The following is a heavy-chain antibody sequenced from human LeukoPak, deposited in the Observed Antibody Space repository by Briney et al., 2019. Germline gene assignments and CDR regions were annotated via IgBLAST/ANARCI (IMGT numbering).Heavy chain of an antibody. CDR3: ARRQVGATTGIDY. D-gene: IGHD1-26*01. V-gene: IGHV4-38-2*01. CDR2: IYHSGST. J-gene: IGHJ4*02. CDR1: GYSISSGYY. Sequence: PSETLSLTCAVSGYSISSGYYWGWIRQPPGKGLEWIGSIYHSGSTYYNPSLKSRVTISVDTSKNQFSLKLSSVTAADTAVYYCARRQVGATTGIDYWGQGTLVTVSS.